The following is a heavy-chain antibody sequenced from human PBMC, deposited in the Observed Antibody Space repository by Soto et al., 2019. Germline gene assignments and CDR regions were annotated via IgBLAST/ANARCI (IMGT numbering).Heavy chain of an antibody. V-gene: IGHV3-23*01. D-gene: IGHD6-19*01. Sequence: EVQLLESGGGLVQPGGSLRLSCAASGFTFSSYAMSWVRQAPGKGLEWVSAISGSGGSTYYADSVKGRFTISRDNSKNTLYLQMNSLRAEDTAVYYCASERSPIAVAGTIDYFDYWGQGTLVTVSS. J-gene: IGHJ4*02. CDR3: ASERSPIAVAGTIDYFDY. CDR2: ISGSGGST. CDR1: GFTFSSYA.